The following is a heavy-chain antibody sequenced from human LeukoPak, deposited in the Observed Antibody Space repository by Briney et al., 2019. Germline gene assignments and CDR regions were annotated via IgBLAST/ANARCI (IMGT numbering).Heavy chain of an antibody. J-gene: IGHJ5*02. Sequence: GASVKVSCKASGYTFTSYDINWVRQATGQGLEWMGWMNPNSGNTGYAQKFQGRVTMTRNTSTSTAYMELSSLRSEDTAVYYCAADAYFDILTGYSSWFDPWGQGTLVTVSS. V-gene: IGHV1-8*01. CDR1: GYTFTSYD. CDR2: MNPNSGNT. D-gene: IGHD3-9*01. CDR3: AADAYFDILTGYSSWFDP.